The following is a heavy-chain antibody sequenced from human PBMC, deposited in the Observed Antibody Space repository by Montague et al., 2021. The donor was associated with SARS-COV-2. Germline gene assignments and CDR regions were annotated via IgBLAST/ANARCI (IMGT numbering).Heavy chain of an antibody. V-gene: IGHV4-4*07. D-gene: IGHD3-22*01. J-gene: IGHJ4*02. Sequence: SETLSLTCTVSAGSISRYYWSWIRQPAGKGLEWVGRIYTTGSTNXXPSLKSRVTMSVDTSMNQISLKLGSVTAADTAVYYCAKHYYDNSGLDYWGQGTLVTVSS. CDR3: AKHYYDNSGLDY. CDR2: IYTTGST. CDR1: AGSISRYY.